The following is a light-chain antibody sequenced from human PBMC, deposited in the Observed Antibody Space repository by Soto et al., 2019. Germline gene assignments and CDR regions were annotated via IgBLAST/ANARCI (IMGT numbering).Light chain of an antibody. CDR3: SPFTFMSTVAA. Sequence: QSVLTQPDSVSGSPGQSISISCSGTSGDIWSPNNDAISWYQHHPGKAPKLLIYEASKRPQGISACFSGSRSGNTASLTISGLQAEGEVDYYFSPFTFMSTVAAFGTGPNVTV. V-gene: IGLV2-14*02. CDR2: EAS. J-gene: IGLJ1*01. CDR1: SGDIWSPNN.